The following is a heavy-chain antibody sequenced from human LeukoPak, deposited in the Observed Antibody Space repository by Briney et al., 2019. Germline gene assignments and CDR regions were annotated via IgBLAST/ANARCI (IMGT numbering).Heavy chain of an antibody. CDR2: IYYSGST. CDR1: CGSISSYY. Sequence: PAETLSLTYTVSCGSISSYYWRWIRQPPGKGLEWIGYIYYSGSTNYNPSFKSRVTISVDTSKNQFSLKLSSVTAAVTAVYFCARRMDVWGQGNTVTVSS. J-gene: IGHJ6*02. CDR3: ARRMDV. V-gene: IGHV4-59*08.